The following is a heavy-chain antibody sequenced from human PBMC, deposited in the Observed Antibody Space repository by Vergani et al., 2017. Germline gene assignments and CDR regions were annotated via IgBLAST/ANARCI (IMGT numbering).Heavy chain of an antibody. CDR2: IASSGTIT. D-gene: IGHD3-3*01. Sequence: VQLVESGGALVQPGGSLRLSCAASGFRFSNYAMSWVRQAPGKGLEWVAAIASSGTITYYSDSVKRRFTVSRDNSQNTLFLQMSSLRAEDTALYYCAKGGTITIFGSVDYYWGQGTLVTVSS. V-gene: IGHV3-23*04. CDR1: GFRFSNYA. CDR3: AKGGTITIFGSVDYY. J-gene: IGHJ4*02.